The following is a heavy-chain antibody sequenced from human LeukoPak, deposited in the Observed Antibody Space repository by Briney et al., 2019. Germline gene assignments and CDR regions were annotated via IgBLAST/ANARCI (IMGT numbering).Heavy chain of an antibody. CDR1: GFTFSTYD. CDR3: ARVPITLAGTKDAKYFQH. V-gene: IGHV3-74*01. J-gene: IGHJ1*01. CDR2: INSDGSST. D-gene: IGHD6-13*01. Sequence: GGSLRLSCAASGFTFSTYDMSWVRQAPGKGLVWVSRINSDGSSTNYADSVKGRFTISRDNAKNTLSLQMNSLRAEDTAVYYCARVPITLAGTKDAKYFQHWGQGTLVTVSS.